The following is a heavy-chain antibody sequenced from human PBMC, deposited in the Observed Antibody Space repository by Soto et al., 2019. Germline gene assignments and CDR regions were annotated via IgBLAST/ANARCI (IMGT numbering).Heavy chain of an antibody. CDR2: IYYSGST. CDR1: GGSISSYY. D-gene: IGHD2-21*01. V-gene: IGHV4-59*08. J-gene: IGHJ4*02. Sequence: QVQLQESGPGLVKPSETLSLTCTVSGGSISSYYWSWIRQPPGKGLEWIGYIYYSGSTNYNPSLKSRVTISVDTSKNQISLKLSSVTAADTAVYYCARHHSGPVPRTYFDYWGQGTLVTVSS. CDR3: ARHHSGPVPRTYFDY.